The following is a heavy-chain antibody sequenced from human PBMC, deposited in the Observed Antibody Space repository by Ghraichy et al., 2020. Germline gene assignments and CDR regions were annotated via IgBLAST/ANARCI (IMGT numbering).Heavy chain of an antibody. CDR3: VNYFDSSGFYYGLSK. V-gene: IGHV1-69*06. D-gene: IGHD3-22*01. CDR1: GGSFSNYA. Sequence: SVKVSCKASGGSFSNYAICWVRQAPGQGLEWMGGIIPIFPSANYAQKFQGRVSITADKSTNSAYMELSSLRPEDTAVYYCVNYFDSSGFYYGLSKWGQGTLVTVSS. CDR2: IIPIFPSA. J-gene: IGHJ4*02.